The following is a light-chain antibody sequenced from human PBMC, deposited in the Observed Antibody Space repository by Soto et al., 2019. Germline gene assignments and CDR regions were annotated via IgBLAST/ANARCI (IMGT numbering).Light chain of an antibody. V-gene: IGLV1-51*01. Sequence: QSVLTQSPSVSAAPGQKVTISCSGSSSNIGNNYVSWYQQLPGTAPKLLIYDNNKRPSGVPDRFSGSKSGSTASLTVSGLQTEDEADYYCNSYVAGSNVFGTGTKVTVL. J-gene: IGLJ1*01. CDR3: NSYVAGSNV. CDR1: SSNIGNNY. CDR2: DNN.